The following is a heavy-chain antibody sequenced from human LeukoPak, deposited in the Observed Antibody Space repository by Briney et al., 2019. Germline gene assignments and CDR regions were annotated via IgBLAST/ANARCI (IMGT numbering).Heavy chain of an antibody. V-gene: IGHV4-59*05. CDR3: ARHFGPALVGARRAL. Sequence: PSETLSLTCTVSGGSISSYYWSWIRQPPGKGLEWIGSIYYSGSTYYNPSLKSRVTISVDTSKNQFSLKLSSVTAADTAVYYCARHFGPALVGARRALWGQGTLVTVSS. J-gene: IGHJ4*02. CDR2: IYYSGST. D-gene: IGHD1-26*01. CDR1: GGSISSYY.